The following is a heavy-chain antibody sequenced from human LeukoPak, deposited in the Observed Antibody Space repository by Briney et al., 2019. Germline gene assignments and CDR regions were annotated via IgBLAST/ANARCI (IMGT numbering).Heavy chain of an antibody. Sequence: SETLSLTCTVSGGSISSYYWSWIRQPAGKGLEWIGRIYSSGSTNYNPSLKSRVTMSVDTSKNQFSLNLNSVTAVDTAVYYCARDSSRTFDYWGQGTPVTVSS. CDR2: IYSSGST. CDR1: GGSISSYY. D-gene: IGHD6-13*01. J-gene: IGHJ4*02. CDR3: ARDSSRTFDY. V-gene: IGHV4-4*07.